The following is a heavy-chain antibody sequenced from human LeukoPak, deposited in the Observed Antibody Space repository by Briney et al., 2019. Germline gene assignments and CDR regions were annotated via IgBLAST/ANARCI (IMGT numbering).Heavy chain of an antibody. CDR3: ARDAQGFFASTFVLDAFDI. Sequence: SETLSLTCTVSGGSISSYYWSWIRQPAGKGLEWIGRIYTSGSTNYNPSLKSRVTMSVDTSKNQFSLKLSSVTAADTAVYYCARDAQGFFASTFVLDAFDIWGQGTMVTVSS. V-gene: IGHV4-4*07. CDR1: GGSISSYY. J-gene: IGHJ3*02. D-gene: IGHD2-2*01. CDR2: IYTSGST.